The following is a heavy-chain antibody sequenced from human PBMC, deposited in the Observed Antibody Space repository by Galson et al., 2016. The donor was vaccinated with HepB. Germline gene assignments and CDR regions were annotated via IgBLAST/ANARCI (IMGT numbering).Heavy chain of an antibody. Sequence: PALVKPTQTLTLTCTFSGFSLSASQMRVSWIRQPPGKALEWLARIDWDDEKFYSTSLKTRLTISKDTSKNQVVLSITNMDPVDTATYFCARIRGDGHSFDYWGQGTLVTVSS. J-gene: IGHJ4*02. CDR1: GFSLSASQMR. CDR2: IDWDDEK. CDR3: ARIRGDGHSFDY. V-gene: IGHV2-70*04. D-gene: IGHD5-24*01.